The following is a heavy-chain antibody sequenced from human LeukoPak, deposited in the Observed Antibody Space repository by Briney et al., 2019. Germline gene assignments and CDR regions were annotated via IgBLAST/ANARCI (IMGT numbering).Heavy chain of an antibody. V-gene: IGHV4-4*07. Sequence: PSETLSLICTVSGGSINSFYWTWIRQPAGKGLEWIGRIYSSGSTNFNPSLKSRVTISVDTSKNQFSLKLSSVTAADTAVYYCARHPYHYGSGRDFDYWGQGTLVTVSS. CDR1: GGSINSFY. CDR3: ARHPYHYGSGRDFDY. J-gene: IGHJ4*02. D-gene: IGHD3-10*01. CDR2: IYSSGST.